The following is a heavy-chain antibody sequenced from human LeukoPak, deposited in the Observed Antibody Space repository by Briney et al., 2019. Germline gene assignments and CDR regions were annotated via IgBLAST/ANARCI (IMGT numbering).Heavy chain of an antibody. D-gene: IGHD1-26*01. CDR3: AKGPSGGDNYFDY. J-gene: IGHJ4*02. CDR1: GFTFDDYA. CDR2: ISWNSGSI. Sequence: PGRSLRLSCAASGFTFDDYAMHWVWQAPGKGLEWVSGISWNSGSIGYADSVKGRFTISRDNAKNSLYLQMNSLRAEDTALYYCAKGPSGGDNYFDYWGQGTLVTVSS. V-gene: IGHV3-9*01.